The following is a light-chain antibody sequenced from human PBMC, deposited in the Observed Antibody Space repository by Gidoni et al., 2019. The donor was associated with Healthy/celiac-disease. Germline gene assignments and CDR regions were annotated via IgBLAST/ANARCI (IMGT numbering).Light chain of an antibody. CDR1: QSVSSN. J-gene: IGKJ1*01. V-gene: IGKV3-15*01. Sequence: EIVMTQSPATLSVSPGERATLSCRASQSVSSNLAWYQQKPGQAPRLLIYGASTRATGIPARFSGSGSGTEFTLTISSLQSEDFAVYYCQQYNNWAPTTFXQXTKVEIK. CDR2: GAS. CDR3: QQYNNWAPTT.